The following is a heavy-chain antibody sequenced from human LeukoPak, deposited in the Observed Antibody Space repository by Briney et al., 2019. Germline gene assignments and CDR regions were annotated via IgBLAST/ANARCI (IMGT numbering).Heavy chain of an antibody. D-gene: IGHD4-17*01. V-gene: IGHV3-21*03. CDR2: ISSSSSYI. CDR1: GFTFSSYS. Sequence: GGSLRLSCAASGFTFSSYSMNWVRQAPGKGLEWVSSISSSSSYIYYADSVKGRFTISRDNAKNSLYLQMNSLRAEDTAVYYCARENDYGDYADAFDIWGQGTMVTVSS. J-gene: IGHJ3*02. CDR3: ARENDYGDYADAFDI.